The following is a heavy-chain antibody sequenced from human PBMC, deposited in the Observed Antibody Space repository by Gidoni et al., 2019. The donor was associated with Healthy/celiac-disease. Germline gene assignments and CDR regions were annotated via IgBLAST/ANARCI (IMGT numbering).Heavy chain of an antibody. CDR1: GYTLTELS. J-gene: IGHJ3*02. Sequence: QVQLVQSGAEVKKPGASVKVSCKVSGYTLTELSMHWVRQAPGKGLEWMGGFDPEDGETIYAQKFQGRVTMTEDTSTDTAYMELSSLRSEDTAVYYCATGRYCSGGSCYGDAFDIWGQGTMVTVSS. CDR2: FDPEDGET. D-gene: IGHD2-15*01. CDR3: ATGRYCSGGSCYGDAFDI. V-gene: IGHV1-24*01.